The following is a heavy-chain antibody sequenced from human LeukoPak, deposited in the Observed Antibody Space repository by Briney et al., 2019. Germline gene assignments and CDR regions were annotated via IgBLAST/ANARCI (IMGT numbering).Heavy chain of an antibody. D-gene: IGHD3-10*01. CDR3: AKDGVYGSGSSYYFDY. Sequence: RPGGSLRLSCAASGFTFSSYAMSWVRQAPGKGLEWVSAIGGSGGNTYYADSVKGRFTTSRDNSKNTLSLQMNSLGAEDTAVYYCAKDGVYGSGSSYYFDYWGQGTLVTVSS. CDR2: IGGSGGNT. J-gene: IGHJ4*02. CDR1: GFTFSSYA. V-gene: IGHV3-23*01.